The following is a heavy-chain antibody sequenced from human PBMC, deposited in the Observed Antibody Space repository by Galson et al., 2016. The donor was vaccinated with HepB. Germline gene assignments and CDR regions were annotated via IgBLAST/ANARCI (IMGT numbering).Heavy chain of an antibody. J-gene: IGHJ4*02. CDR1: GFTFNTHA. D-gene: IGHD6-25*01. CDR3: ARSPSNITAYLDH. CDR2: ISKSGNIT. Sequence: SLRLSCAASGFTFNTHAMTWVRQAPGKGLEWVSTISKSGNITYSSDSVKGRFTISRDNSGNTVFLQLDRRRPEDTCVHYCARSPSNITAYLDHWGQGTLVTVSS. V-gene: IGHV3-23*05.